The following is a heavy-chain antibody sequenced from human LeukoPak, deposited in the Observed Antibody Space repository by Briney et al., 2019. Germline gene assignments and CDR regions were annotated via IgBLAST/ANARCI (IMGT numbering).Heavy chain of an antibody. Sequence: SETLSLTCAVYGGSFSGYYWSWIRQPPGKGLEWIGEINHSGSTNYNPSLKSRVTISVDTSKNQFSLKLSSVTAADTAVYYCASKRLVGAIASDYWGQGTLVTVSS. J-gene: IGHJ4*02. CDR1: GGSFSGYY. CDR3: ASKRLVGAIASDY. CDR2: INHSGST. D-gene: IGHD1-26*01. V-gene: IGHV4-34*01.